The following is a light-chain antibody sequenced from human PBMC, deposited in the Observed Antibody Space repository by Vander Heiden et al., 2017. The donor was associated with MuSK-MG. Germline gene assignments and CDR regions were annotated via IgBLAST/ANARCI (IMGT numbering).Light chain of an antibody. CDR2: AAS. J-gene: IGKJ2*01. CDR1: QSISNY. Sequence: DIQMTQSPSSLSASVGDRVTITCRASQSISNYLNWYQQKPGKAPKLLIYAASSLQSGVPSRFSGSGSGTDFTLTISRLQPEDFATYYCQQSDSTLSTFGQGTKLEIK. V-gene: IGKV1-39*01. CDR3: QQSDSTLST.